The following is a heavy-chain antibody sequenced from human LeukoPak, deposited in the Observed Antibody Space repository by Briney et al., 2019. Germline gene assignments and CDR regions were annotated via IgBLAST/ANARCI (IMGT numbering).Heavy chain of an antibody. D-gene: IGHD1-1*01. V-gene: IGHV4-59*01. CDR1: GGSISPYY. CDR3: ARVGDWNDLVY. Sequence: PSETLSLTCTVSGGSISPYYWSWIRQTPGKGLEWIGYILYSGTTTNYNPSLKSRVTISVDTSKNQFSLKLSSVTAADTAVYYCARVGDWNDLVYWGQGTLVTVSS. CDR2: ILYSGTTT. J-gene: IGHJ4*02.